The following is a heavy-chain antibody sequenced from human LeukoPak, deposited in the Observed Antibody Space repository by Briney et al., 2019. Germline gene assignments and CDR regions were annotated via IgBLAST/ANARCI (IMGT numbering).Heavy chain of an antibody. D-gene: IGHD6-13*01. CDR3: ARDVNSSSPPGAFDI. Sequence: SETLSLTCTVSGGSISGSYWSWIRQPAGKGLEWIGRIYTTGSTNYNPSLKSRVTMSVDTSKNQFSLKVSSVTAADTAVYYCARDVNSSSPPGAFDIWGQGTMVTAYS. J-gene: IGHJ3*02. CDR2: IYTTGST. CDR1: GGSISGSY. V-gene: IGHV4-4*07.